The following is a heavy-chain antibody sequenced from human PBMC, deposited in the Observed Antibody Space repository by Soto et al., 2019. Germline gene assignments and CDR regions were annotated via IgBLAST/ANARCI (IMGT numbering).Heavy chain of an antibody. D-gene: IGHD1-1*01. J-gene: IGHJ4*02. CDR1: GFTFRTYA. CDR3: TNLDKYGSFDF. V-gene: IGHV3-23*01. CDR2: MSGTSGNT. Sequence: GGSLRLSCGASGFTFRTYAMSWVRQAPGKGLDWVSAMSGTSGNTYYADSVKGRFTISRDNSKNMLFLEMSGLRAEDTAVYYCTNLDKYGSFDFWGQGALVTVSS.